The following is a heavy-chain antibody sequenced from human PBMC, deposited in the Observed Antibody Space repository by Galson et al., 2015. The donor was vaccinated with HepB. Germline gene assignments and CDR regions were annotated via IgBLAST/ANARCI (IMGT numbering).Heavy chain of an antibody. J-gene: IGHJ4*02. D-gene: IGHD5-12*01. Sequence: SVKVSCKASGYTFTGYYMHWVRQAPGQGLEWMGRINPNSGGTNYAQKFQGRVTMTRDTSISTAYMELSRLRSDDTAVYYCARDRRNISWLRLRLCYFDYWGQGTLVTVSS. CDR2: INPNSGGT. CDR3: ARDRRNISWLRLRLCYFDY. V-gene: IGHV1-2*06. CDR1: GYTFTGYY.